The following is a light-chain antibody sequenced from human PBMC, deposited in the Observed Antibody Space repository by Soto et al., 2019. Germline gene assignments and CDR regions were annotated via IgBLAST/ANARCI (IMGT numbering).Light chain of an antibody. CDR1: SSNIGAGYD. Sequence: QSVLTQPPSVSGAPGQRVTISCTGSSSNIGAGYDVHWYQQLPGTAPKLLIYGNSNRPSGVPDRFSGSKSGTPASLAITGLQAEDEADSYCQSYDSSLGGLVFGGGTKVTVL. J-gene: IGLJ3*02. V-gene: IGLV1-40*01. CDR2: GNS. CDR3: QSYDSSLGGLV.